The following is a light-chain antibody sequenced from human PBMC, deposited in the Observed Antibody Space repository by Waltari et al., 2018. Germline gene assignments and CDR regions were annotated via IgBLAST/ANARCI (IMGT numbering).Light chain of an antibody. CDR2: WAS. Sequence: DIVMTQSPDSLAVSLGERATINCKSSQSVLYNSNNKNHLAWYQQKPGQPPKLLIYWASTRESGFPDRFSGSGSWTDFTLTITSLQAEDVAVYYCQQHYSSPPTFGQGTKVEIK. V-gene: IGKV4-1*01. CDR3: QQHYSSPPT. CDR1: QSVLYNSNNKNH. J-gene: IGKJ1*01.